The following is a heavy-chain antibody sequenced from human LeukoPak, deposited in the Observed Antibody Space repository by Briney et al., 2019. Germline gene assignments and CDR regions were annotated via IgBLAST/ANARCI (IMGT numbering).Heavy chain of an antibody. CDR3: ARLLAGCPGGRCRAHFDY. D-gene: IGHD2-15*01. V-gene: IGHV4-59*01. CDR2: IYYGGST. CDR1: GASINSNC. Sequence: PSETLSLTCSVSGASINSNCWSWMRQPPGKGQEWIGYIYYGGSTNYNPSLKSRVSMSVDTSKNQFSLNLSSVTAADTAVYHCARLLAGCPGGRCRAHFDYWGQGTLITVSS. J-gene: IGHJ4*02.